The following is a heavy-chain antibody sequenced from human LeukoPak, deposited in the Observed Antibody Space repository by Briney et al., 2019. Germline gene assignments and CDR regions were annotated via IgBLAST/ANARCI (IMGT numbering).Heavy chain of an antibody. CDR3: ARAPFRGRAGWFDP. CDR1: GFNVSNNY. J-gene: IGHJ5*02. CDR2: IYSSGST. Sequence: GGSLRLSCAASGFNVSNNYMTWVRQAPGKGLEWVSLIYSSGSTYYADSVKGRFTISRDNSKNTLYLQVNSLRAEDTAVYYCARAPFRGRAGWFDPWGQGTLVTVSS. D-gene: IGHD3-10*01. V-gene: IGHV3-53*01.